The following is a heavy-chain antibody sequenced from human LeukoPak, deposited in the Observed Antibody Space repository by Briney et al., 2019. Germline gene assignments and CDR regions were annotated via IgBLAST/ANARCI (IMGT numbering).Heavy chain of an antibody. D-gene: IGHD3-10*01. CDR1: GFTFSSYA. CDR3: ARDSYQDYYGRFDP. Sequence: GGSLRLSCAASGFTFSSYAMSWVRQAPGKRLEWVAVIWDDGNNKRYANSVNGRFTISRDNSENTLYLQMNGLTAEDTAMYYCARDSYQDYYGRFDPWGQGTLVIVSS. J-gene: IGHJ5*02. V-gene: IGHV3-33*08. CDR2: IWDDGNNK.